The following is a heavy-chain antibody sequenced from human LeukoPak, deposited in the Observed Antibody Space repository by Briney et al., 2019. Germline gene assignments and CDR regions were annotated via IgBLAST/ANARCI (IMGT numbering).Heavy chain of an antibody. D-gene: IGHD3-3*01. V-gene: IGHV1-69*13. J-gene: IGHJ6*03. CDR1: GGTFSSYA. CDR2: IIPIFGTA. Sequence: SVKVSCKASGGTFSSYAISWVRQAPGQGLEWVVGIIPIFGTANYAQKFQGRVTITADESTSTAYMELSSLRSEDTAVYYCARAPSYYDFWSGYRGYYYYYYMDVWGKGTTVTVSS. CDR3: ARAPSYYDFWSGYRGYYYYYYMDV.